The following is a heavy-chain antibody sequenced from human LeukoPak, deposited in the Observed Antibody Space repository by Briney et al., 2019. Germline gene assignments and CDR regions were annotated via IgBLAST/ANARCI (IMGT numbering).Heavy chain of an antibody. CDR2: MKGDGSEK. V-gene: IGHV3-7*01. CDR1: GFTFSTYW. J-gene: IGHJ3*01. D-gene: IGHD3-16*01. Sequence: GGSLRLSCVASGFTFSTYWMTWVRQAPGKGLEWVANMKGDGSEKHYVDSVKGRFTISRDNARNSLYLELNSLRAEDSAVYYCARPAYTAAYDLWGQGTLVTVSS. CDR3: ARPAYTAAYDL.